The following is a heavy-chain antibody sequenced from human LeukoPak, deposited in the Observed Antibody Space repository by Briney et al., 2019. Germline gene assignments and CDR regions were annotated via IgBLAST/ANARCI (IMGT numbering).Heavy chain of an antibody. CDR2: IYYSGST. J-gene: IGHJ3*02. V-gene: IGHV4-39*01. CDR3: ASSDYYDSSGYPRDAFDI. D-gene: IGHD3-22*01. CDR1: GGSISSSSYY. Sequence: SETLSLTCTVSGGSISSSSYYWGWIRQPPGKGLEWIGSIYYSGSTYYNPYLKSRVTISVDTTKNQFSLKLSSVTAADTAVYYCASSDYYDSSGYPRDAFDIWGQGTMVTVSS.